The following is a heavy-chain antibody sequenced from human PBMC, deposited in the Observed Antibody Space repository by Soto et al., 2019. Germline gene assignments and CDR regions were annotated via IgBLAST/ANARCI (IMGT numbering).Heavy chain of an antibody. CDR2: IYYSGST. V-gene: IGHV4-59*01. J-gene: IGHJ5*02. D-gene: IGHD1-1*01. Sequence: PSETLSLTCTVSGGSISSYYWSWIRQPPGKGLEWIGYIYYSGSTNYNPSLKSRVTISVVTSKNQFSLKLSSVTAADTAVYYCARMRWNEVTNWFDPWGQGTLVTVS. CDR3: ARMRWNEVTNWFDP. CDR1: GGSISSYY.